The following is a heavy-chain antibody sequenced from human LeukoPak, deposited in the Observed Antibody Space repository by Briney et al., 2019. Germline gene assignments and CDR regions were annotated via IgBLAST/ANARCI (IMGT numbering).Heavy chain of an antibody. CDR3: AREYYDFWSGYFTRSYYYGMDV. V-gene: IGHV3-66*01. J-gene: IGHJ6*02. CDR2: IYSGGST. Sequence: AGGSLRLSCAASGFTVSSNYMSWVRQAPGKGLEWVSVIYSGGSTYYADSVKGRFTISRDSSKNTLYLQMNSLRAEDTAVYYCAREYYDFWSGYFTRSYYYGMDVWGQGTTVTVSS. CDR1: GFTVSSNY. D-gene: IGHD3-3*01.